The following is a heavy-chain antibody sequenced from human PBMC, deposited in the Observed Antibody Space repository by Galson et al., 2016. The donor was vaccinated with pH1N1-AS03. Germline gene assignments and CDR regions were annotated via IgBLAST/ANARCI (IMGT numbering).Heavy chain of an antibody. V-gene: IGHV3-23*01. CDR1: GFSFGNYA. J-gene: IGHJ2*01. CDR3: AKDRLLITVSGGHWFFDL. D-gene: IGHD7-27*01. CDR2: ISGGGSSI. Sequence: SLRLSCAASGFSFGNYAMAWVRQAPGKGLEWVSTISGGGSSIHDADSVRGRFTISRDNSANTLYLEMSSLRVEDTAVYFCAKDRLLITVSGGHWFFDLWGRDTLVTGAS.